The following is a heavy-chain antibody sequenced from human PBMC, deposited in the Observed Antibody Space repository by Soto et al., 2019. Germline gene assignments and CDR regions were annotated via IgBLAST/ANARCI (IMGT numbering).Heavy chain of an antibody. V-gene: IGHV4-34*01. CDR1: GGSFSGYY. Sequence: SETLSLTCAVYGGSFSGYYWSWIRQPPGKGLEGIGGINRGGATNYSRSLKSRVTRALDASKNQFCVKVSCVTGADTALYYCARARGRYTDLIYHGDYSGQGTMVP. CDR3: ARARGRYTDLIYHGDY. J-gene: IGHJ4*02. D-gene: IGHD2-2*02. CDR2: INRGGAT.